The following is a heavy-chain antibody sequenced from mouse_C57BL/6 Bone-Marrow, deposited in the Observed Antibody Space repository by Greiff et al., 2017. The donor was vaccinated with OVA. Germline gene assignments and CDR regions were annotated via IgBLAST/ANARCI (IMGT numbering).Heavy chain of an antibody. J-gene: IGHJ1*03. CDR1: GFTFSDAW. CDR2: IRNKANNHAT. CDR3: TRGGCDYDGWYFDV. V-gene: IGHV6-6*01. Sequence: EVQGVESGGGLVQPGGSMKLSCAASGFTFSDAWMDWVRQSPEKGLEWVAEIRNKANNHATYYAESVKGRFTISRDDSKSSVYLQMNSLRAEDTGIYYCTRGGCDYDGWYFDVWGTGTTVTVSS. D-gene: IGHD2-4*01.